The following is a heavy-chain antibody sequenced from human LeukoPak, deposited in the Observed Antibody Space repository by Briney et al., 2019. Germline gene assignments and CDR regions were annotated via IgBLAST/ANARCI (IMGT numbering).Heavy chain of an antibody. CDR3: ARSVAAADKTYSSYGMDV. D-gene: IGHD6-13*01. Sequence: GGSLRLSCAASGFTFSSYSMNWVRQAPGKGLEWVSYISSSSSTIYYADSVKGRFTISRDNAKNSLYLQMNSLRAEDTAVYYCARSVAAADKTYSSYGMDVWGQGTTVTVSS. V-gene: IGHV3-48*04. CDR2: ISSSSSTI. J-gene: IGHJ6*02. CDR1: GFTFSSYS.